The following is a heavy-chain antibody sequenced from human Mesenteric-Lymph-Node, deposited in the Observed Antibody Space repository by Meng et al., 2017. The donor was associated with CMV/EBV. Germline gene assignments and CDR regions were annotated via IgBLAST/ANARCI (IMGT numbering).Heavy chain of an antibody. CDR3: ARGDASRYCSSTSCYSGRGYYYYYGMDV. CDR2: IYYSGST. D-gene: IGHD2-2*01. J-gene: IGHJ6*02. CDR1: GGSISSSSYY. Sequence: SETLSLTCTVSGGSISSSSYYWGWIRQPPGKGLEWIGSIYYSGSTYYNPSLKSRVTISVDTSKNQFSLKLSSVTAADTAVYYCARGDASRYCSSTSCYSGRGYYYYYGMDVWGQGTTVTVSS. V-gene: IGHV4-39*07.